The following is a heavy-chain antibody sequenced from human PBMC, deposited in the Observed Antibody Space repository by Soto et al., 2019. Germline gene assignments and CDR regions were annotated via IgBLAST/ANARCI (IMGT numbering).Heavy chain of an antibody. CDR1: GYTFTSYG. CDR2: ISAYNGNT. Sequence: ASVKVSCKASGYTFTSYGISWVRQAPGQGLEWMGWISAYNGNTNYAQKLQGRVTMTTDTSTSTSYMELRSLRSDDTAVYYCARLIYGDYYFDYWGQGTLVTVSS. V-gene: IGHV1-18*01. D-gene: IGHD4-17*01. J-gene: IGHJ4*02. CDR3: ARLIYGDYYFDY.